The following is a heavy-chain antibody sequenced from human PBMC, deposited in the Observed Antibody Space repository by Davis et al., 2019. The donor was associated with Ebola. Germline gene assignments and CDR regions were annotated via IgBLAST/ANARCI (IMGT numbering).Heavy chain of an antibody. CDR2: IYYSGST. CDR3: ARAPYTKYSSSRGYFDY. D-gene: IGHD6-6*01. Sequence: PSETLSLTCTVSGGSISSYYWSWIRQPPGKGLEWIGYIYYSGSTNYNPSLKSRVTISVDTSKNQFSLKLSSVTAADTAVYYCARAPYTKYSSSRGYFDYWGQGTLVTVSS. V-gene: IGHV4-59*01. J-gene: IGHJ4*02. CDR1: GGSISSYY.